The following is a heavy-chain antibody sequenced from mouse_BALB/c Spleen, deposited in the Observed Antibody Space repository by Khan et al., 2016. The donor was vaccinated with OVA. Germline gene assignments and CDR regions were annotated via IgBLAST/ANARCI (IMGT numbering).Heavy chain of an antibody. CDR1: GFTFSSYG. J-gene: IGHJ2*01. Sequence: VQLKESGGGLVLPGGSRKLSCAASGFTFSSYGMHWVRQAPEKGLEWVAYISGDSNTIYYADTVKGRFTISRDNPKNTLFLRMTSLMSEDTAMYYCATSYFYGYYFDYWGPGTTLTVSS. V-gene: IGHV5-17*02. CDR3: ATSYFYGYYFDY. D-gene: IGHD1-1*01. CDR2: ISGDSNTI.